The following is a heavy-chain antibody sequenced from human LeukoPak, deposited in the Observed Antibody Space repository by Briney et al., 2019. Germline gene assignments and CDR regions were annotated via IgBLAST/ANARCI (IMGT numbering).Heavy chain of an antibody. D-gene: IGHD3-9*01. J-gene: IGHJ4*02. V-gene: IGHV3-30*18. Sequence: GGSLRLSCAASGFTFSSYGMQWVRQAPGKGPEWVAVVAYDGSVAYYADSVRGRFTISRDNAKNTLYLQMSSLRAEDTAVYYCAKEILSGYYLDSWGQGTLITVSS. CDR1: GFTFSSYG. CDR2: VAYDGSVA. CDR3: AKEILSGYYLDS.